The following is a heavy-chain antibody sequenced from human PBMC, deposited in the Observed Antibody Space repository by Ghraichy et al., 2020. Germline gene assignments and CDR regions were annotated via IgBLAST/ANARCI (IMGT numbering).Heavy chain of an antibody. CDR1: GFTFSSYS. V-gene: IGHV3-21*01. CDR2: ISSRSSDI. J-gene: IGHJ4*02. CDR3: TRGVWDIVVVPAATLFDY. Sequence: GGSLRLSCVASGFTFSSYSMNWVRQAPGKGLEWVSSISSRSSDIFYAHSVKGRFSISRDNARNSLYLQMKSLRAEDTAVYYCTRGVWDIVVVPAATLFDYWGQGTLVTVSS. D-gene: IGHD2-2*01.